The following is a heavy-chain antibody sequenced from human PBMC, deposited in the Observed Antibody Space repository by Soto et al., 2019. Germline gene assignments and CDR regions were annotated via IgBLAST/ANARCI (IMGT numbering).Heavy chain of an antibody. CDR1: GFTFSSYA. D-gene: IGHD3-10*01. CDR2: ISGSGGST. Sequence: GGSLRLSCAASGFTFSSYAMSWVRQAPGKGLEWVSAISGSGGSTYYADSVKGRFTISRDNSKNTLYLQMKSLRAEDTDVYYCAKDYTMVRGVMGAYYYYYMDVWGKGTTVTVSS. J-gene: IGHJ6*03. V-gene: IGHV3-23*01. CDR3: AKDYTMVRGVMGAYYYYYMDV.